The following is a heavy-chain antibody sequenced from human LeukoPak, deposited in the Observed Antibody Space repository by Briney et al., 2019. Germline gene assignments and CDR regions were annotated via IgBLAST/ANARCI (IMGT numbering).Heavy chain of an antibody. CDR1: GFTLSSYS. Sequence: GSLRLSCAASGFTLSSYSMNWVRQAPGKGLEWVSSMDSTSSYIFYADSVKGRFTISRDNSKNTLYLQMNSLRAEDTAVYYCAALWEGGYWGQGTLVTVSS. V-gene: IGHV3-21*01. CDR2: MDSTSSYI. CDR3: AALWEGGY. J-gene: IGHJ4*02. D-gene: IGHD3-16*01.